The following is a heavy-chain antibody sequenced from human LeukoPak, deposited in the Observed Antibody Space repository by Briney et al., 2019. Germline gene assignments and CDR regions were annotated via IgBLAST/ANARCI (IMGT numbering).Heavy chain of an antibody. CDR2: ITASGGST. V-gene: IGHV3-23*01. Sequence: PGGSLRLSCAASGFTFSSYAMGWVRQAPGKGLEWVSVITASGGSTYYADAVKGRFTISRDNSKNTLYLQMNSLRAEDTAVYYCAKDEAYGSGSYWGIDYWGQGTLVTVSS. D-gene: IGHD3-10*01. CDR3: AKDEAYGSGSYWGIDY. J-gene: IGHJ4*02. CDR1: GFTFSSYA.